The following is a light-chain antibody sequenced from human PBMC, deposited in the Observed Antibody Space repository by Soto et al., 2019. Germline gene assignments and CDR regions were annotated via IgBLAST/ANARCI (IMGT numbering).Light chain of an antibody. J-gene: IGLJ1*01. CDR2: GDT. CDR1: SSNIGRNT. V-gene: IGLV1-44*01. CDR3: AAWDDSLNGGYV. Sequence: QSVLTQPPSASGTPGQRVTISCSGTSSNIGRNTVSWFQQFPGTAPKLLISGDTQRPSGVPDLFSGSKSGTSASLAISGLQSEDDADYYCAAWDDSLNGGYVFGTGTKVTVL.